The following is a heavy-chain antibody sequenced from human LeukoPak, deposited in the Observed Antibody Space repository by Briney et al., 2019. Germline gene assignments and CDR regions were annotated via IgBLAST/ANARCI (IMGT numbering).Heavy chain of an antibody. J-gene: IGHJ6*02. CDR1: GYSFTSYW. D-gene: IGHD3-3*01. Sequence: GESLKISCKGSGYSFTSYWIGWVRQMPGKGLEWMGIIYPGDSDTRYSPSFQGQVTISADKPISTAYLQWSSLKASDTAMYYCASTYYDFWSGYPYYYGMDVWGQGTTVTVSS. V-gene: IGHV5-51*04. CDR2: IYPGDSDT. CDR3: ASTYYDFWSGYPYYYGMDV.